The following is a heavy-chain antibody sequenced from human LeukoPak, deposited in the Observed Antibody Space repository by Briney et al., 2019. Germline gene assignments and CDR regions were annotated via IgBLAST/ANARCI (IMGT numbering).Heavy chain of an antibody. D-gene: IGHD3-22*01. V-gene: IGHV3-53*01. J-gene: IGHJ4*02. Sequence: GGSLRLSCVVSGFTVSSNYMSWVRQAPGKGLEWVSVIYSGGSTYYADSVKGRFTISRDNSKNTLYLQMNSLRAEDTAVYYCAFDYYDSSGYSHWGQGTLVTVSS. CDR1: GFTVSSNY. CDR2: IYSGGST. CDR3: AFDYYDSSGYSH.